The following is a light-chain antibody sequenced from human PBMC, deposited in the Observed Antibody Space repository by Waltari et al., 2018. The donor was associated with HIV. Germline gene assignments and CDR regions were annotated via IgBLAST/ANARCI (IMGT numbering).Light chain of an antibody. CDR1: QSIRND. CDR3: QQSYNTRPYT. V-gene: IGKV1-39*01. Sequence: DIQMTQSPSSLSASVGDRVTITCRASQSIRNDLYWYQQKPGKAPKLLIYTASRLESGVPSRFSGSGSGTEFTLTISSLQPEDFATYFCQQSYNTRPYTFGQGTKLEIK. CDR2: TAS. J-gene: IGKJ2*01.